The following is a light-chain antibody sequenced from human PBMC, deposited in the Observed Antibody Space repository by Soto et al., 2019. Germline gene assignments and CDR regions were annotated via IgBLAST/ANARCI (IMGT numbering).Light chain of an antibody. Sequence: QSVLTQPPSASGTPGQRVTISCSGGSSNVGSHTVNWYQQFPGMAPKLLIYNSNQRPSGVPDRFSGSKSGTSASLAISGLQSEDEADYFCQVWDSSRDHPGWVFGGGTKLTVL. J-gene: IGLJ3*02. CDR3: QVWDSSRDHPGWV. CDR1: SSNVGSHT. V-gene: IGLV1-44*01. CDR2: NSN.